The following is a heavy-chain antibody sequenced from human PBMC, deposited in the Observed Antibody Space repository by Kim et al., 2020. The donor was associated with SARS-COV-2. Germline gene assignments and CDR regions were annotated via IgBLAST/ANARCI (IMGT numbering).Heavy chain of an antibody. CDR3: ARSPFPGCASGVCFEYFFDY. Sequence: GGSLRHSCAASGFTFSSYWMNWVRQAPGKGLEWVSTINHDRSEKRYVESVKGRFTISRDNAKNSLYLQMNSLRAEDTAVYYCARSPFPGCASGVCFEYFFDYWGQGTLVTVSS. CDR2: INHDRSEK. D-gene: IGHD2-8*01. J-gene: IGHJ4*02. V-gene: IGHV3-7*01. CDR1: GFTFSSYW.